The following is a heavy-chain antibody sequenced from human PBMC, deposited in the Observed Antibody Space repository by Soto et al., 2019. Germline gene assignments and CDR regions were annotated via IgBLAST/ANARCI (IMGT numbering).Heavy chain of an antibody. V-gene: IGHV4-34*01. Sequence: SETLSLTCAVYGGSFSGYYWSWIRQPPGKGLEWIGEINHSGSTNYNPSLKSRVTISVDTSKNQFSLKLSSVTAADTAVYYCARGAIVVVVAAFYFDYWGQGTLVTVSS. CDR1: GGSFSGYY. CDR3: ARGAIVVVVAAFYFDY. D-gene: IGHD2-15*01. J-gene: IGHJ4*02. CDR2: INHSGST.